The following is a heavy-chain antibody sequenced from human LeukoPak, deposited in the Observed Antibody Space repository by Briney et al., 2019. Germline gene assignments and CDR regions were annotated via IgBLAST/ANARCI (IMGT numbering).Heavy chain of an antibody. CDR2: MSYDGSNK. CDR3: ARGPSAYSSEFDY. J-gene: IGHJ4*02. Sequence: GGSLRLSCGASGFTFSRYGMHWVRQAPGKGLEWVAVMSYDGSNKYYADSVKGRFMISRDNSKNTLYLQMKSLRVEDTAVYYCARGPSAYSSEFDYWGQGTLVTVSS. V-gene: IGHV3-30*03. D-gene: IGHD5-18*01. CDR1: GFTFSRYG.